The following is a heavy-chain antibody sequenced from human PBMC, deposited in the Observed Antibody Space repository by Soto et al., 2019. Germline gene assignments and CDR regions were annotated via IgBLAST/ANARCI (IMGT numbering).Heavy chain of an antibody. CDR1: GFTFSSYA. D-gene: IGHD6-13*01. V-gene: IGHV3-30-3*01. J-gene: IGHJ5*02. Sequence: GESLKISCAASGFTFSSYAMHWVRQAPGKGLEWVAVISYDGSNKYYADSVRGRCTISRDNSKNTLYLQMNSLRAEDTAVYYCPTQLVVNSSSSSDYNWLDTPYTGXLVTISS. CDR3: PTQLVVNSSSSSDYNWLDT. CDR2: ISYDGSNK.